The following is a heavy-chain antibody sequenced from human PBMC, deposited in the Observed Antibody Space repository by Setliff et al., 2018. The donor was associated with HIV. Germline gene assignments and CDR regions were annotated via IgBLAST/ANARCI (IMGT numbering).Heavy chain of an antibody. J-gene: IGHJ3*02. V-gene: IGHV4-30-4*08. CDR2: IYYSGNS. D-gene: IGHD3-10*01. CDR1: GASMSSGDYY. Sequence: SETLSLTCTVSGASMSSGDYYWSWIRQPPGKGLGWIGYIYYSGNSYYNPSLKSRVTLSVDTSKNQFSLKVNSVTAADTAVYYCAREVNIPVRGITDDAFDIWGQGTMVTVSS. CDR3: AREVNIPVRGITDDAFDI.